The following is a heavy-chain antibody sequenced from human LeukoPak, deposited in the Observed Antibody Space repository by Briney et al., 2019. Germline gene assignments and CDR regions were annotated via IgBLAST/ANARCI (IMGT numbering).Heavy chain of an antibody. CDR2: IWYDGTNK. J-gene: IGHJ4*02. CDR3: VTTSSDPQDSSGYLGY. CDR1: GFTFSSYG. D-gene: IGHD3-22*01. V-gene: IGHV3-33*01. Sequence: GGSLSLSCAASGFTFSSYGMHWVRQAPGKGLEWVALIWYDGTNKYYADSVKGRFTISRDNSKNTLYLQMNSLSAEDTAVYYCVTTSSDPQDSSGYLGYWGQGTLVTVSS.